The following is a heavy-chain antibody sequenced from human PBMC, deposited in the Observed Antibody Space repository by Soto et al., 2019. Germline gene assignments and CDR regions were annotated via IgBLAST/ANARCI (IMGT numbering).Heavy chain of an antibody. CDR2: IYYSGST. CDR3: AREGYCSGGSCYLNWFDP. D-gene: IGHD2-15*01. V-gene: IGHV4-61*01. Sequence: SETLSVTCTVSGGSVSSGSYYWSWIRQPPGKGLEWIGYIYYSGSTNYNPSLKSRVTISVDTSKNQFSLKLSSVTAADTAVYYCAREGYCSGGSCYLNWFDPWGQGTLVTVSS. CDR1: GGSVSSGSYY. J-gene: IGHJ5*02.